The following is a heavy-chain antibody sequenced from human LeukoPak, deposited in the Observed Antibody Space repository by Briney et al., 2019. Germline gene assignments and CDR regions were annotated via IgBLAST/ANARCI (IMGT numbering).Heavy chain of an antibody. CDR3: ARVGGYDAFDI. J-gene: IGHJ3*02. D-gene: IGHD6-25*01. CDR1: GVMFPSYW. V-gene: IGHV3-7*02. CDR2: IKQDGSEK. Sequence: GGSLRLSCAASGVMFPSYWMTWVRQAPGKGLEWVANIKQDGSEKYYVDSVKGRFTISRDNAKNSLYLQMNSLRAEDTAVYYCARVGGYDAFDIWGQGTMVTVSS.